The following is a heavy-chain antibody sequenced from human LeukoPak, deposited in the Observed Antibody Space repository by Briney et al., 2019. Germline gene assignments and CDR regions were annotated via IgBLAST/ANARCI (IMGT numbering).Heavy chain of an antibody. V-gene: IGHV1-18*01. CDR3: ASSPYYYDSSGYLDV. CDR2: ISAYNGNT. Sequence: ASVKVSCKASGYTFTSYGISWVRQAPGQGLEWMGWISAYNGNTNYAQKLQGRVIMTTDTSTSTAYMELRSLRSDDTAVYYCASSPYYYDSSGYLDVWGKGTTVTVSS. D-gene: IGHD3-22*01. J-gene: IGHJ6*03. CDR1: GYTFTSYG.